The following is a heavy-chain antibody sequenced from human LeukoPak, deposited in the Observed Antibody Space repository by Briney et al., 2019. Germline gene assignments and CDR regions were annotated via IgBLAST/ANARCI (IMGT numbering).Heavy chain of an antibody. CDR1: GGSISSGDYY. CDR3: ARETYYDSSGYYIIDY. V-gene: IGHV4-30-4*08. Sequence: SETLSLTCTVSGGSISSGDYYWSWIRQPPGKGLEWIGYIYYSGSTYYNPPLKSRVTISVDTSKNQFSLKLSSVTAADTAVYYCARETYYDSSGYYIIDYWGQGTLVTVS. D-gene: IGHD3-22*01. CDR2: IYYSGST. J-gene: IGHJ4*02.